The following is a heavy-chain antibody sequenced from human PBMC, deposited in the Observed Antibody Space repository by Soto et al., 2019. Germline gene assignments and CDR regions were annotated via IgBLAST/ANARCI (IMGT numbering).Heavy chain of an antibody. CDR2: VYFSGST. V-gene: IGHV4-61*01. Sequence: SETMCLTCTVSGDSVSGRSDYWSWIRQPPGKGLEYIGYVYFSGSTYYNPSLKSRVIISVDTSKNQFSLRLRSVTAADTAVYYCARAASFYYDNTGYYHFDYWGQGSLVTVSS. D-gene: IGHD3-22*01. CDR1: GDSVSGRSDY. J-gene: IGHJ4*02. CDR3: ARAASFYYDNTGYYHFDY.